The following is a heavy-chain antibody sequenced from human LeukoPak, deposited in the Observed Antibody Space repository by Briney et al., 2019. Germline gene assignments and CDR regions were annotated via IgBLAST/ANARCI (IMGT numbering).Heavy chain of an antibody. D-gene: IGHD3-10*01. CDR2: IHPSGST. Sequence: SETLSLTCTIYGGSFSWYYWSWIRQPPGKGLEWIGEIHPSGSTNFNPSLKSRVSISVDTSKNQFSLKLSSVTAADTAVYYCARVGGSGSYYNRYYYYMDVWGKGTTVTVSS. V-gene: IGHV4-34*01. CDR1: GGSFSWYY. CDR3: ARVGGSGSYYNRYYYYMDV. J-gene: IGHJ6*03.